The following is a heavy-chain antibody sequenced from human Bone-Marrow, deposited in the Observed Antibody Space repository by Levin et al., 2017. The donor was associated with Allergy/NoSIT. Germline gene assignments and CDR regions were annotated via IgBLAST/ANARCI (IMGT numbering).Heavy chain of an antibody. CDR3: ARIVYSSGWSDPMFDY. J-gene: IGHJ4*02. V-gene: IGHV1-69*13. CDR2: IIPIFGTA. D-gene: IGHD6-19*01. Sequence: ASVKVSCKASGGTFSSYAISWVRQAPGQGLEWMGGIIPIFGTANYAQKFQGRVTITADESTSTAYMELSSLRSEDTAVYYCARIVYSSGWSDPMFDYWGQGTLVTVSS. CDR1: GGTFSSYA.